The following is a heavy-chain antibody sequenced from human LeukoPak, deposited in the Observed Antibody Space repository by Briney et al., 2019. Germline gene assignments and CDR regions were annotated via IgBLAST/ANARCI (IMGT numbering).Heavy chain of an antibody. CDR2: IYSGGST. Sequence: GGSLRLSCAASGFTVSSNYMSWVRQAPGKGLEWVSVIYSGGSTYYADSVKGRFTISRDNSKNTLYLQMNSLRAEDTAVYYCASVGATKGNYYYGMDVWGQGTTVTVSS. D-gene: IGHD1-26*01. CDR1: GFTVSSNY. J-gene: IGHJ6*02. CDR3: ASVGATKGNYYYGMDV. V-gene: IGHV3-66*01.